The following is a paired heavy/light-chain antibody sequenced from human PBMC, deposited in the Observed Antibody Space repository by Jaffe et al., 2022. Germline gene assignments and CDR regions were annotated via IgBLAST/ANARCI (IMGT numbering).Heavy chain of an antibody. D-gene: IGHD3-3*01. J-gene: IGHJ4*02. CDR3: AKFSDPSGGYDFWSAYKFFDH. CDR1: GFTFNNYA. Sequence: EVQLLESGGGLVQPGGSLRLSCATSGFTFNNYAMSWVRQTPGKGLEWVSAHSGSGGLTHYAESVKGRFTISRDESKNLLFLQMNSLRAEDTAVYYCAKFSDPSGGYDFWSAYKFFDHWGQGSLVTVSS. V-gene: IGHV3-23*01. CDR2: HSGSGGLT.
Light chain of an antibody. V-gene: IGKV3-15*01. CDR1: EGVGTN. CDR2: GAS. Sequence: EIVMTQSPGTLSVSPGERATVSCRASEGVGTNLAWYQQKPGQAPRLLIYGASTRATGIPARFSGSGSGTEFTLTISGLQSADFAVYYCQQYNKWPPALTFGGGTKVEIK. J-gene: IGKJ4*01. CDR3: QQYNKWPPALT.